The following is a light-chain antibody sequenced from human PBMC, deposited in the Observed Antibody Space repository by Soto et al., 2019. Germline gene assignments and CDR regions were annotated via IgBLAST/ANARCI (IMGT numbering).Light chain of an antibody. J-gene: IGKJ5*01. CDR2: EAS. CDR1: QDIKTY. V-gene: IGKV1-9*01. CDR3: QQLNTLPFT. Sequence: IQLTQSPSSLSASVGDRVSITCRASQDIKTYLAWYQQKPGKAPKLMIYEASTLQSGVPSRFSGSGSGTEFTPTISGLLPEDFATYHCQQLNTLPFTFGQGTRLEIK.